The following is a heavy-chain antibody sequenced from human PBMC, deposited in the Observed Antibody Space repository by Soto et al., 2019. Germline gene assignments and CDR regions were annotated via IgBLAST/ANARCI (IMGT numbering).Heavy chain of an antibody. D-gene: IGHD2-2*01. Sequence: SETLSLTCAVYGGSFSGYYWSWIRQPPGKGLEWIGEINHSGSTNYNPSLKSRVTISVDTSKNQFSLKLSSVTAADTAVYYCARGTGYCSSTSCSKGEDYMDVWGKGTTVTVSS. V-gene: IGHV4-34*01. CDR2: INHSGST. J-gene: IGHJ6*03. CDR3: ARGTGYCSSTSCSKGEDYMDV. CDR1: GGSFSGYY.